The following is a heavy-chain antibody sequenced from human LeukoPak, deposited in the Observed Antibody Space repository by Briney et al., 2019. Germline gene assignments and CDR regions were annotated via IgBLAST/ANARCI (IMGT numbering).Heavy chain of an antibody. CDR3: ARDLAVWSGYYSYYYYGMDV. CDR2: INSDGSST. CDR1: GFTFSSYW. Sequence: GGSLRLSCAASGFTFSSYWMQWVRQAPGKGLVWVSRINSDGSSTSYADSVKGRFTISRDNAKNTLYLQMNSLRAEDTAVYYCARDLAVWSGYYSYYYYGMDVWGQGTTVTVSS. V-gene: IGHV3-74*01. J-gene: IGHJ6*02. D-gene: IGHD3-3*01.